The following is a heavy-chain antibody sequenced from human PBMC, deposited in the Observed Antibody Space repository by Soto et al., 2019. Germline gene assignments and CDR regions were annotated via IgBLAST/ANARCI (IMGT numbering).Heavy chain of an antibody. D-gene: IGHD5-18*01. CDR2: IWYDGINK. V-gene: IGHV3-33*01. CDR3: ARDWEDTSMVAWG. CDR1: GFTLSSYG. J-gene: IGHJ4*02. Sequence: QVQLVESGGGVVQPGRSLRLSCAASGFTLSSYGMHWVRKAPGKGLEWVAVIWYDGINKYYADSVKGRFTISRDNSKNTLYLQMSSLRAEDTAVYYCARDWEDTSMVAWGWGQGTLVTVSS.